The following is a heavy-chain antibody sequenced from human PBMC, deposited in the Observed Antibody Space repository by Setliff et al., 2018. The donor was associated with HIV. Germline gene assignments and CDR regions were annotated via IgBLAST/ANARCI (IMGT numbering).Heavy chain of an antibody. CDR2: TYYSGST. CDR1: GDSVSSRSYY. Sequence: SETLSLTCTVSGDSVSSRSYYWSWIRQPPGKGLEWIGYTYYSGSTNYNPSLKSRVTISVDTSKNQFSLRLTSVTASDTAGYYCARAAAGNTGPFDLWGQGTLVTVS. J-gene: IGHJ4*02. CDR3: ARAAAGNTGPFDL. V-gene: IGHV4-61*01. D-gene: IGHD4-17*01.